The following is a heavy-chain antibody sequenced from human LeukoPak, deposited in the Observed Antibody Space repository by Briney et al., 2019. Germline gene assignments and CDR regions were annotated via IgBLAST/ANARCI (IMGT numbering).Heavy chain of an antibody. J-gene: IGHJ4*02. Sequence: SGGSLRLSCAASGFTVSSNYMSWVRQAPGKGLEWVSSISSSSSYIYYADSVKGRITISRDNAKNSLYLQMNSLRAEDTAVYYCASGSSGYYFDYWGQGTLVTVSS. V-gene: IGHV3-21*01. CDR3: ASGSSGYYFDY. CDR2: ISSSSSYI. CDR1: GFTVSSNY. D-gene: IGHD5-12*01.